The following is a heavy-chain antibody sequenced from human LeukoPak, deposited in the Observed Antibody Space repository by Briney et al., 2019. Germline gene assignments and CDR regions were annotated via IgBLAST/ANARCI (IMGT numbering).Heavy chain of an antibody. CDR1: GGTFSSYA. CDR2: IIPIFGTA. Sequence: ASVKVSCKASGGTFSSYAISWVRQAPGQGLEWMGGIIPIFGTANYAQKFQDRVTITADKSTSTAYMELSSLRSEDTAVYYCASATVTINFYYYYYYMDVWGKGTTVTVSS. D-gene: IGHD4-17*01. CDR3: ASATVTINFYYYYYYMDV. J-gene: IGHJ6*03. V-gene: IGHV1-69*06.